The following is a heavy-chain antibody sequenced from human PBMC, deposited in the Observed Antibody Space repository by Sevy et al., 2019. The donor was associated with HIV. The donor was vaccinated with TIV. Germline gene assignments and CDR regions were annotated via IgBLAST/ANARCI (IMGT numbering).Heavy chain of an antibody. Sequence: GGSLRLSCAASGFTFSAYYMTWIRQAPGKGLEWVSYISGAGTYTNYVDSVKGRFTISRDNAKNSLYLQMNSLRAEDTAVYYCASDRGVGTSSYGMDVWGQGTTVTVSS. D-gene: IGHD1-26*01. J-gene: IGHJ6*02. CDR1: GFTFSAYY. CDR3: ASDRGVGTSSYGMDV. CDR2: ISGAGTYT. V-gene: IGHV3-11*06.